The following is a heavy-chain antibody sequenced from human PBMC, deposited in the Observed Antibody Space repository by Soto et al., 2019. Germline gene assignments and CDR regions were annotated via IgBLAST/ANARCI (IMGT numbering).Heavy chain of an antibody. CDR3: ARQGFGVLHGLVDV. D-gene: IGHD3-10*01. CDR1: GGSISSRGYY. V-gene: IGHV4-39*07. CDR2: IYHSGST. J-gene: IGHJ6*02. Sequence: SETMSLTCTVSGGSISSRGYYWGWIRQPPGKGLEWIGYIYHSGSTYYNPSLKSRVSISVDTSKNQFSLTLTSVTAADTAVYYCARQGFGVLHGLVDVWGQGTTVTVS.